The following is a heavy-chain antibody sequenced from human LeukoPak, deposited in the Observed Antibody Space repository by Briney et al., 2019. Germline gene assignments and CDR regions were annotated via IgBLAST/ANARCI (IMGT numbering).Heavy chain of an antibody. CDR1: GGSFSGYY. J-gene: IGHJ4*02. D-gene: IGHD3-22*01. V-gene: IGHV4-34*01. CDR3: ARKRYYYDTLDY. CDR2: INHSGST. Sequence: KSSETLSLTCAVYGGSFSGYYWSWIRQPPGKGLEWIGEINHSGSTNYNPSLKSRVTISVDTSKNQFSLKLSSVTAADTAVYYCARKRYYYDTLDYWGQGTLVTVSS.